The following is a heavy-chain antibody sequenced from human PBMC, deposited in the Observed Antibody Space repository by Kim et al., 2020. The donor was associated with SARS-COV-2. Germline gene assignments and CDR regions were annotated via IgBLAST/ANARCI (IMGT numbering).Heavy chain of an antibody. J-gene: IGHJ6*02. CDR1: GDSINSGNFY. D-gene: IGHD6-19*01. Sequence: SETLSLTCTVSGDSINSGNFYWSWIRQPAGKGLEWIGRISKTGRTTYNPSLESRVTMSVDMSKDQMSLRLTSVTAADTAVYCCARSAVTALVAGDPLYYNYAMDVWGHGTTVTVSS. CDR3: ARSAVTALVAGDPLYYNYAMDV. CDR2: ISKTGRT. V-gene: IGHV4-61*02.